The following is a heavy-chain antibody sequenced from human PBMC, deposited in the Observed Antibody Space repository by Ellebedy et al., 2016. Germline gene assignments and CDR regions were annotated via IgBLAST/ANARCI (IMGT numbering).Heavy chain of an antibody. V-gene: IGHV1-69*04. CDR2: IIPILGIA. D-gene: IGHD3-9*01. CDR1: GGTFSSYA. J-gene: IGHJ3*02. Sequence: ASVKVSCKASGGTFSSYAISWVRQAPGQGLEWMGRIIPILGIANYAQKFQGRVTITADKSTSTAYMELSSLRSEDTAVYYCASGEILTGYFPPDIWGQGTMVTVSS. CDR3: ASGEILTGYFPPDI.